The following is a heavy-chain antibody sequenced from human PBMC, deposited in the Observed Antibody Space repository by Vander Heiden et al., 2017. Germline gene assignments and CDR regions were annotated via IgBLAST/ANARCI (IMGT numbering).Heavy chain of an antibody. J-gene: IGHJ5*02. CDR3: AGGQLRYFDWLLTSWFDP. V-gene: IGHV1-69*01. CDR2: IIPIFGTA. CDR1: GATFTSYA. Sequence: QVQLVQSGAEVKKPGSSVKVPCKASGATFTSYAISRVRQAPGQGLEWMGGIIPIFGTANYAQKFQGRVTITADESTSTAYMELSSLRSEDTAVYYCAGGQLRYFDWLLTSWFDPWGQGTLVTVSS. D-gene: IGHD3-9*01.